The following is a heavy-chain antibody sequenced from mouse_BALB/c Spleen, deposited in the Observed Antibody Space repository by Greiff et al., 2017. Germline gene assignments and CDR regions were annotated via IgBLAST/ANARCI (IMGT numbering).Heavy chain of an antibody. J-gene: IGHJ4*01. CDR1: GYAFTNYL. CDR2: INPGSGGT. Sequence: QVQLQQSGAELVRPGTSVKVSCKASGYAFTNYLIEWVKQRPGQGLEWIGVINPGSGGTNYNEKFKGKATLTADKSSSTAYMQLSSLTSDDSAVYFGARLGGAYAMDYWGQGTSVTVSS. CDR3: ARLGGAYAMDY. V-gene: IGHV1-54*01.